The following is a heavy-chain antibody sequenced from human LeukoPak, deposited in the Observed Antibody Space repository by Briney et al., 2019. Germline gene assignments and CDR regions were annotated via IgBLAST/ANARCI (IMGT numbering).Heavy chain of an antibody. Sequence: GGSLRLSCAASGFTFNNYAMSWVRQAPGKGLEWVSVISGGGGTTFYADSVKGRLTISRDNPKNTVYLQVTSLRAEDTAVYYCVKGSDIAASYNWFDPWGQGILVTVSS. J-gene: IGHJ5*02. CDR2: ISGGGGTT. CDR3: VKGSDIAASYNWFDP. D-gene: IGHD6-6*01. V-gene: IGHV3-23*01. CDR1: GFTFNNYA.